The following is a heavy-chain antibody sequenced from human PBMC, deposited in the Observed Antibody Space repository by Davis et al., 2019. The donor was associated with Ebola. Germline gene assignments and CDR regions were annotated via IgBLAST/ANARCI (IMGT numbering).Heavy chain of an antibody. J-gene: IGHJ6*02. D-gene: IGHD5-24*01. CDR1: GFTFSSYG. CDR3: ARGGDGNNPPFDYYYGMDV. Sequence: PGGSLRLSCAASGFTFSSYGMHWVRQAPGKGLEWVAVISYDGLIKYYADSVKGRFTISRDNSKKTLYLQMNRLRVEDTALYYCARGGDGNNPPFDYYYGMDVWGQGTTVTVSS. V-gene: IGHV3-30*03. CDR2: ISYDGLIK.